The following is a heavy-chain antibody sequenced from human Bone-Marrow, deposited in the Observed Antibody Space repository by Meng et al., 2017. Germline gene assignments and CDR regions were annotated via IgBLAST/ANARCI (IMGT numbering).Heavy chain of an antibody. CDR2: INPNSGGT. CDR1: GYTFTGYY. V-gene: IGHV1-2*02. J-gene: IGHJ3*02. Sequence: ASVKVSCKASGYTFTGYYMHWVRQAPGQGLEWMGWINPNSGGTNYAQKFQGRVTMTRDTSISTAHMELSRLRSDDTAVYYCARGHYDYVWGSYRHNDAFDIWGQGTMVTVSS. CDR3: ARGHYDYVWGSYRHNDAFDI. D-gene: IGHD3-16*02.